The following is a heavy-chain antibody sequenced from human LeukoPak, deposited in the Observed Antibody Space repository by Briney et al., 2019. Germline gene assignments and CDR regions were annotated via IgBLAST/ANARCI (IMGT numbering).Heavy chain of an antibody. D-gene: IGHD5-24*01. V-gene: IGHV3-23*01. CDR1: GFTFSIYA. J-gene: IGHJ4*02. CDR2: VRGGGHNT. Sequence: GGSLRLSCAASGFTFSIYAMNWVRQAPGKGLEWVSAVRGGGHNTYYAGSVRGRFTISRDNSKNTLYLQMNNLRAEDTAVYYCAKDNGYRNYFDYWGQGTLVTVSS. CDR3: AKDNGYRNYFDY.